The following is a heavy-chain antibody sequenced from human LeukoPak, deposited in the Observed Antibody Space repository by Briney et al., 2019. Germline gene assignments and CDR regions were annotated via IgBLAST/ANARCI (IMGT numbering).Heavy chain of an antibody. V-gene: IGHV3-53*01. CDR3: ARDLPICSGGSCYTGPFDY. J-gene: IGHJ4*02. Sequence: PGGSLRLSCAASGLTVSSNYMSWVRQAPGKGLKWVSVIYSGGSTYYADSVKGRLTISRDNSKNTLYLQMNSLRAEDTAVYYCARDLPICSGGSCYTGPFDYWGQGTQVTVSS. CDR2: IYSGGST. CDR1: GLTVSSNY. D-gene: IGHD2-15*01.